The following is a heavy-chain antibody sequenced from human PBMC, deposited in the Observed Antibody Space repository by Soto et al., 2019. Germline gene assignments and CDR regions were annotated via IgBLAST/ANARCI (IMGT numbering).Heavy chain of an antibody. V-gene: IGHV3-7*01. CDR3: ARDWMAVTGTIDY. J-gene: IGHJ4*02. Sequence: GGSLRLSCAASGFTFSSYLMSWVRRAPRKGLEWVANIKQDGSEEYYVDSVKGRFTISRDNAKKSLYLQMNSLRAEDTAVYYCARDWMAVTGTIDYWGQGALVTVSS. CDR1: GFTFSSYL. D-gene: IGHD6-19*01. CDR2: IKQDGSEE.